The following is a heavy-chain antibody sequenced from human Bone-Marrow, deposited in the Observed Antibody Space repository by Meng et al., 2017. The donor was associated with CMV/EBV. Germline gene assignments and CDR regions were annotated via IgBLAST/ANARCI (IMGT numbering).Heavy chain of an antibody. D-gene: IGHD3-3*01. CDR3: ASHSGGFWSGSRPGRYYFDY. CDR1: GGSISSYY. CDR2: IYYSGST. J-gene: IGHJ4*02. Sequence: SETLSLTCTVSGGSISSYYWSWIRQPPGKGLEWIGYIYYSGSTNYNPSLKSRVTISVDTSKNQFSLKLSSVTAADTAVYYCASHSGGFWSGSRPGRYYFDYWGQGTLVTASS. V-gene: IGHV4-59*01.